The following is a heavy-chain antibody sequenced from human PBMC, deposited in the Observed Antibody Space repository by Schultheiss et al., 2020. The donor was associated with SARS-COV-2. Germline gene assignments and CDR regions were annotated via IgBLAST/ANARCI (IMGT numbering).Heavy chain of an antibody. D-gene: IGHD2-2*01. J-gene: IGHJ5*02. V-gene: IGHV1-2*02. CDR1: GGTFSSYA. CDR3: ARDRVKQYHNWFDP. Sequence: ASVKVSCKASGGTFSSYAISWVRQAPGQGLEWMGWINPNSGGTNYAQKFQGRVTMTRDTSISTAYMELSRLRSDDTAVYYCARDRVKQYHNWFDPWGQGTLVTVSS. CDR2: INPNSGGT.